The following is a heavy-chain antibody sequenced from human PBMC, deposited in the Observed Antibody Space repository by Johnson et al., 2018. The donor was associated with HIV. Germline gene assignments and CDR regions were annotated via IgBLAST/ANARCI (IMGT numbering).Heavy chain of an antibody. CDR1: GFTFSNAW. V-gene: IGHV3-30*03. J-gene: IGHJ3*02. CDR3: ARDQDWGYYENTDFDS. D-gene: IGHD3-3*01. Sequence: VQLVESGGGLVKPGGSLRVSCVASGFTFSNAWMSWVRQAPGQGLEWVAFISYDGSNKYYADSVKGRFTISRDNSKITLYLQINSLRAEDTAVYYCARDQDWGYYENTDFDSWRQGTMVTVSS. CDR2: ISYDGSNK.